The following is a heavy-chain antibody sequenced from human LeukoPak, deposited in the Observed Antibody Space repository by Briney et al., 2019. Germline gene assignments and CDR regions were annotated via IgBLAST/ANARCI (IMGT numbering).Heavy chain of an antibody. V-gene: IGHV3-9*01. CDR2: ISWHSGNI. CDR1: GFTFDDYA. D-gene: IGHD3-22*01. Sequence: GGSLRLSCAASGFTFDDYAMHWVRQSPGKGLEWVSGISWHSGNIGYADSVKGRFTISRDNAKTSLYLQLDSLRAEGTAVYYCARTFYDSNGPLLFDAFDLCGQGTVVTVSS. CDR3: ARTFYDSNGPLLFDAFDL. J-gene: IGHJ3*01.